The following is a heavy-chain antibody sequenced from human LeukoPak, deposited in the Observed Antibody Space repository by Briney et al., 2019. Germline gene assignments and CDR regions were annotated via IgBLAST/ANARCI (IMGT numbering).Heavy chain of an antibody. CDR3: ARDFSPVGRYSFGDV. D-gene: IGHD3-10*01. J-gene: IGHJ6*02. Sequence: GGSLRLSCAASGFTFSSYSMNWVRQAPGKGLEWVSSISSSSSYIYYADSVKGRFTISRDNAKNSLYLQMNSLRAEDTAAYYCARDFSPVGRYSFGDVWGQGTTVTVSS. CDR2: ISSSSSYI. CDR1: GFTFSSYS. V-gene: IGHV3-21*01.